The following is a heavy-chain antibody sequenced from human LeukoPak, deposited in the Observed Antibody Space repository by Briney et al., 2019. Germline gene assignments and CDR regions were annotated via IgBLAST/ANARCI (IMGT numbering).Heavy chain of an antibody. D-gene: IGHD2-2*01. CDR2: IWYDGSNK. Sequence: GGSLRLSCAASGFTFSSYGMHWVRQAPGKGLEWGAVIWYDGSNKYYADSVKGRFTISRDNSKNTLYLQMNSLRAEDTAVYYCARGRPHCSSTSCYPYYFDYWGQGTLVTVSS. CDR3: ARGRPHCSSTSCYPYYFDY. J-gene: IGHJ4*02. CDR1: GFTFSSYG. V-gene: IGHV3-33*01.